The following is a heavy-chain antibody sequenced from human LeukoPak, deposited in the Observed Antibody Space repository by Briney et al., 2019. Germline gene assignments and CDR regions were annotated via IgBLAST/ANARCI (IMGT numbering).Heavy chain of an antibody. V-gene: IGHV3-30-3*01. J-gene: IGHJ4*02. CDR3: ARAYSSSWYSGGFDY. D-gene: IGHD6-13*01. CDR1: GFTFSSYA. CDR2: ISDDGSNK. Sequence: GGSLRLSCAASGFTFSSYAMHWVRQAPGKGLEWVAVISDDGSNKYYADSVKGRFTISRDNSKNTLYLQMDSLRAEDTAVYYCARAYSSSWYSGGFDYWGQGTLVTVSS.